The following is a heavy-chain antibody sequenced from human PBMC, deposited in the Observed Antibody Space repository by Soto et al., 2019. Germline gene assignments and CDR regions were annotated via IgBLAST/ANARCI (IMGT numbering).Heavy chain of an antibody. J-gene: IGHJ4*02. D-gene: IGHD2-2*01. CDR3: ARGRRWGSIVVPAATRPLDY. V-gene: IGHV4-39*07. Sequence: SETLSLTCTVSGGSISSSSYYWGWIRQPPGKGLEWIGSIYYSGSTYYNPSLKSRVTISVDTSKNQFSLKLSSVTAADTAVYYCARGRRWGSIVVPAATRPLDYWGQGTLVTVSS. CDR2: IYYSGST. CDR1: GGSISSSSYY.